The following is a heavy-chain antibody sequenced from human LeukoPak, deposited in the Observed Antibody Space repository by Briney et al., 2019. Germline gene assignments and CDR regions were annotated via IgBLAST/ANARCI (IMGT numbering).Heavy chain of an antibody. CDR1: GGSISSNFYY. CDR2: IHYSGST. Sequence: SETLSLTCTVSGGSISSNFYYWGWIRQPPGKGLEWIGNIHYSGSTYYNPYLKSRVTISVDTSKNQFSLKLSSVTAADTAVYYCARVYNSDSSVYHRTFDYWGQGTLVTVSS. V-gene: IGHV4-39*07. CDR3: ARVYNSDSSVYHRTFDY. D-gene: IGHD3-22*01. J-gene: IGHJ4*02.